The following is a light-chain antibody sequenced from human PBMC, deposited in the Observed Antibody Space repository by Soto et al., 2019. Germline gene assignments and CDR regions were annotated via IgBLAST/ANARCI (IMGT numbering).Light chain of an antibody. CDR2: AAS. Sequence: DIQRTQSQSSVSASVGDRVTITCRALQGISSWLAWYQHKPGKAHKLLIYAASSLQSGVPSRLSGSGSGIDVALTISCLQPEDFETHYCQQATRFPLTFCHGTPLAIK. CDR1: QGISSW. J-gene: IGKJ2*01. CDR3: QQATRFPLT. V-gene: IGKV1-12*01.